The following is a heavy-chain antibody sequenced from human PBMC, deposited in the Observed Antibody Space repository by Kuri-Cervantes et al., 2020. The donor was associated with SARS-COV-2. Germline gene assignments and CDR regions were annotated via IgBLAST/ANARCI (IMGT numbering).Heavy chain of an antibody. CDR3: ARGRVGVHDS. CDR1: GFTFSRYA. Sequence: GESLKISCAASGFTFSRYAMHWVRQAPGKGLEWVAVISYDGSNKDYTASGKGRFTISRDNSQNTLYLQMKSLRTEDTALYYCARGRVGVHDSWGQGTLVTVSS. J-gene: IGHJ4*02. CDR2: ISYDGSNK. D-gene: IGHD2-21*01. V-gene: IGHV3-30-3*01.